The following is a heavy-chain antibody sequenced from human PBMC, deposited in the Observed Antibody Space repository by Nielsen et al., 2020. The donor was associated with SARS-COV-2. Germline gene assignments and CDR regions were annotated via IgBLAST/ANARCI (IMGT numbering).Heavy chain of an antibody. Sequence: SETLSLTCTVSSGSISSSNWWSWVRQPPGKGLEWIGEIYHNGNTNYNPSLKSRVIISLDKSKNQFSLKLNSVTAADTAVYYCARLGGWFRIDPWGQGTLVTVSS. D-gene: IGHD3-10*01. CDR2: IYHNGNT. J-gene: IGHJ5*02. CDR3: ARLGGWFRIDP. CDR1: SGSISSSNW. V-gene: IGHV4-4*02.